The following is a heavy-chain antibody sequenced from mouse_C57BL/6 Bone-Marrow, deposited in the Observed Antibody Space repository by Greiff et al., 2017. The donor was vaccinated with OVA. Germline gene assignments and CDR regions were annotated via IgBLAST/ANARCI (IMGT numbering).Heavy chain of an antibody. CDR1: GYTFTDHT. Sequence: VQLVESDAELVKPGASVKISCKVSGYTFTDHTIHWMKQRPEQGLEWIGYIYPRDGSTKYNEKFKGKATLTADKSSSTAYMQLNSLTSEDSAVYFCASPGPYYYGSSAWFAYWGQGTLVTVSA. V-gene: IGHV1-78*01. CDR2: IYPRDGST. D-gene: IGHD1-1*01. CDR3: ASPGPYYYGSSAWFAY. J-gene: IGHJ3*01.